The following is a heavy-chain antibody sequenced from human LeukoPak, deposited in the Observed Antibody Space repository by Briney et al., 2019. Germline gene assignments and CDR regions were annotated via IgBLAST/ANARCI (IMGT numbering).Heavy chain of an antibody. CDR3: ARGIMTTVPTLDY. D-gene: IGHD4-17*01. V-gene: IGHV4-59*01. J-gene: IGHJ4*02. CDR1: GGSMNGYY. CDR2: IYYSGST. Sequence: SETLSLTCTVSGGSMNGYYRSWIRQPPGKGLEWIGYIYYSGSTNYNPSLKSRVTISVDTSKNQFFLKLTSVTAADTAVYCCARGIMTTVPTLDYWGQGALVTVSS.